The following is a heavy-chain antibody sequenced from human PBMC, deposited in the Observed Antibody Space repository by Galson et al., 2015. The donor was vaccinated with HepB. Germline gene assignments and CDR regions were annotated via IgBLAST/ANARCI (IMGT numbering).Heavy chain of an antibody. V-gene: IGHV3-30-3*01. CDR1: GFTSSSYA. CDR3: AKAYYDILTGYASYWYFDL. Sequence: SLRLSCAASGFTSSSYAMHWVRQAPGKGLEWVAVISYDGSNKYYADSVKGRFTISRDNSKNTLYLQMNSLRAEDTAVYYCAKAYYDILTGYASYWYFDLWGRGTLVTVSS. J-gene: IGHJ2*01. CDR2: ISYDGSNK. D-gene: IGHD3-9*01.